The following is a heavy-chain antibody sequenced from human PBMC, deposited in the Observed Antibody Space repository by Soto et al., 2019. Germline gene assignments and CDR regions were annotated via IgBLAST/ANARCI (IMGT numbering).Heavy chain of an antibody. Sequence: QVQLQQWGAGLLKPSETLSLTCAVYGGSFSGNYWSWIRQPPGKGLEWIGETNHRGSTNHNPSLKSRVTISVDTSKHQFSLKLSSVTAADTAVYYCARGVYNTIFGVVSLDYWGQGTLVTVSS. J-gene: IGHJ4*02. D-gene: IGHD3-3*01. V-gene: IGHV4-34*01. CDR2: TNHRGST. CDR1: GGSFSGNY. CDR3: ARGVYNTIFGVVSLDY.